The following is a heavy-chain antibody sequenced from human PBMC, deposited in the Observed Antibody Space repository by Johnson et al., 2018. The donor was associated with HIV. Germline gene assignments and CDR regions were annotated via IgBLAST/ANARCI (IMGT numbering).Heavy chain of an antibody. CDR2: ISWNSGSI. CDR1: GFTFDDYA. V-gene: IGHV3-9*03. J-gene: IGHJ3*02. Sequence: EVQLVESGGGLVQPGGSLRLSCAASGFTFDDYAMHWVRQAPGKGLEWVSGISWNSGSIGYADSVKGRFTISRDNAKNSLYLQMNSLRAEDMTVYYCASPLEAAAGRMDAFDIWGQGTMVTVSS. D-gene: IGHD6-13*01. CDR3: ASPLEAAAGRMDAFDI.